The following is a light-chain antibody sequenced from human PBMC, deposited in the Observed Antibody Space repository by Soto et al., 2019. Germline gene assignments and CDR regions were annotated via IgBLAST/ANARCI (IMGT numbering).Light chain of an antibody. CDR3: SSKRDSSTLFV. CDR1: SSDVGAYNY. J-gene: IGLJ1*01. V-gene: IGLV2-14*01. CDR2: EVT. Sequence: QSVLTQSASVSGSPGQSITISCTGTSSDVGAYNYVSWYQHHPGKVPKLLIYEVTNRPSGVSDRFSGSKSGNTASLTISGLQAEDEADYYCSSKRDSSTLFVFGTGTKV.